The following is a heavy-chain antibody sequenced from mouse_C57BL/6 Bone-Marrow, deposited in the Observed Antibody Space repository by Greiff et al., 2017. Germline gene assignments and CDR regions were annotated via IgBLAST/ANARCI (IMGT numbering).Heavy chain of an antibody. D-gene: IGHD2-3*01. CDR1: GYTFTSYW. CDR2: IYPGSGST. V-gene: IGHV1-55*01. CDR3: ARKEDDGYYVGFAY. Sequence: QVQLQQPGAELVKPGASVKMSCKASGYTFTSYWITWVKQRPGQGLEWIGDIYPGSGSTNYNEKFKSKATLTVDTSSSTAYMQLSSRTSEDSAVYYCARKEDDGYYVGFAYWGQGTLVTVSA. J-gene: IGHJ3*01.